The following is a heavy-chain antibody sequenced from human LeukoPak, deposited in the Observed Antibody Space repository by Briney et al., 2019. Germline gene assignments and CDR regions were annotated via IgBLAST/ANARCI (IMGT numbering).Heavy chain of an antibody. D-gene: IGHD6-6*01. CDR1: GGSISSYY. Sequence: PSETLSLTCTVSGGSISSYYWSRIRKPAGKGLEWIGRIYPSGSSNYNPSLKSRVTMSVDTSKNQLSLKLTSVTAADTAVYYCARDSRPASYYYYMDVWGKGTTVTVSS. CDR2: IYPSGSS. J-gene: IGHJ6*03. V-gene: IGHV4-4*07. CDR3: ARDSRPASYYYYMDV.